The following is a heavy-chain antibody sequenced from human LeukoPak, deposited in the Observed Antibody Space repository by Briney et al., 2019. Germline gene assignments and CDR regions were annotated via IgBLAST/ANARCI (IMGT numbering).Heavy chain of an antibody. Sequence: SLRLSCAASGFTFDDYAMHWVRQAPGKGLEWVSGISWNSGSIGYADSVKGRFTTSRDNAKNSLYLQMNSLRAEDTALYYCAKDSSGYSEYFQHWGQGTLVTVSS. CDR1: GFTFDDYA. D-gene: IGHD3-22*01. V-gene: IGHV3-9*01. CDR3: AKDSSGYSEYFQH. CDR2: ISWNSGSI. J-gene: IGHJ1*01.